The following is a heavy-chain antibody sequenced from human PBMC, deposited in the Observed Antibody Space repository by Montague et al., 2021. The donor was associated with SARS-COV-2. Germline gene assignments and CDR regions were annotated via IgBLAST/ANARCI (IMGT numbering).Heavy chain of an antibody. V-gene: IGHV4-39*01. D-gene: IGHD3-3*01. J-gene: IGHJ6*03. CDR3: ARGDFGVVIIPYYYYYMDV. Sequence: SETLSLTCTVSGGFISGRNYYWGWIRQPPGKGLEWIGTIHYSGSTYYXXXVESRVTTSLDTSKNQFSLKLSSVTAADTAVYYCARGDFGVVIIPYYYYYMDVWGKGTTVTVSS. CDR2: IHYSGST. CDR1: GGFISGRNYY.